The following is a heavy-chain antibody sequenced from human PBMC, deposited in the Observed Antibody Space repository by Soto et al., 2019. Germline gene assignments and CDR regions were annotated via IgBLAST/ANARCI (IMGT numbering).Heavy chain of an antibody. J-gene: IGHJ4*02. CDR3: TTDRSYCTNGVCPLAY. Sequence: PGESLKISCKGSGYSFTSYWIGWVRQMPGKGLEWMGIIYPGDSDTRYSPSFQGQVTISADKSISTAYLQWSSLKASDTAMYYCTTDRSYCTNGVCPLAYWGQGTLVTVS. D-gene: IGHD2-8*01. CDR2: IYPGDSDT. V-gene: IGHV5-51*01. CDR1: GYSFTSYW.